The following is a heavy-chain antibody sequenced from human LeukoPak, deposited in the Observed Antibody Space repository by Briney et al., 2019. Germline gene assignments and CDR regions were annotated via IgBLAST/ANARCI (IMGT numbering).Heavy chain of an antibody. D-gene: IGHD2-15*01. J-gene: IGHJ3*02. CDR2: IYYSGST. CDR3: ARRGSFPTEKAFDI. CDR1: GGSMSSSSYY. V-gene: IGHV4-39*01. Sequence: SETLSLTCTVSGGSMSSSSYYWGWIRQPPGKGLEWIGSIYYSGSTYYNPSLKSRVTISVDTSKNQFSLKLSSVTAADTAVYYCARRGSFPTEKAFDIWGQGTMVTVSS.